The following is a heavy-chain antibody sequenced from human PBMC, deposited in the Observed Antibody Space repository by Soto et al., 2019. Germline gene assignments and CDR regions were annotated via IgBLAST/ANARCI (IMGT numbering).Heavy chain of an antibody. CDR3: AKGYYDILTGYYPYFDY. V-gene: IGHV3-23*01. Sequence: GGSLRLSCAASGFTFSSYAMGWVRQAPGKGLEWVSVISGSGGSTYYADSVKGRFTISRDNSKNTLYLQMNSLRAEDTAVYYCAKGYYDILTGYYPYFDYWGQGTLVTVSS. D-gene: IGHD3-9*01. CDR2: ISGSGGST. CDR1: GFTFSSYA. J-gene: IGHJ4*02.